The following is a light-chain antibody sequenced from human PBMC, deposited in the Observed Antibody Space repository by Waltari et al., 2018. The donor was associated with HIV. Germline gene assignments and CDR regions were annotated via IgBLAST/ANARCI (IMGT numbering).Light chain of an antibody. V-gene: IGLV2-8*01. CDR2: EVN. CDR3: TSYEGKNNLV. Sequence: QSALTQPPSASGSPGQSVTISCTGTSTDVPTYNYVSWYQQHPGEAPKILIYEVNKRPSGVPARCSGSKSGNTASLTVSGLQADDEADYYCTSYEGKNNLVFGGGTKLTVL. CDR1: STDVPTYNY. J-gene: IGLJ2*01.